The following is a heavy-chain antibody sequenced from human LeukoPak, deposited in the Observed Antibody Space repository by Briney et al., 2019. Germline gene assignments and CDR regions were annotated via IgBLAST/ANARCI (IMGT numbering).Heavy chain of an antibody. D-gene: IGHD2-2*01. Sequence: GRSLRLSCAASGFTFSSYGMHWVRQAPGKGLEWVAVMSYDGTNKYYADSVKGRFTISRDNAKNTLYLQMNSLRAEDTAVYYCARVVEYCSSTGCNYWYFDLWGRGTLVTVSS. V-gene: IGHV3-30*03. CDR3: ARVVEYCSSTGCNYWYFDL. CDR1: GFTFSSYG. CDR2: MSYDGTNK. J-gene: IGHJ2*01.